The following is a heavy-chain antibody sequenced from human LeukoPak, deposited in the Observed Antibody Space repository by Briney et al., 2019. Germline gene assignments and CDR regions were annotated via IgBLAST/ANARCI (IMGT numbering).Heavy chain of an antibody. Sequence: SSETLSLTCTVSGGSISSYYWSWIRQPPGKGLEWIGYIYYSGSTNYNPSLKSRVTISVDTSKNQFSLKLSSVTAADTAVYYCAREIAARRRWNWFDPWGQGTLVTVSS. V-gene: IGHV4-59*01. CDR1: GGSISSYY. CDR3: AREIAARRRWNWFDP. J-gene: IGHJ5*02. CDR2: IYYSGST. D-gene: IGHD6-6*01.